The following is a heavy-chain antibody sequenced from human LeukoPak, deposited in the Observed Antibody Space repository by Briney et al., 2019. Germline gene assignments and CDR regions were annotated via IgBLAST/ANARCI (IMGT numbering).Heavy chain of an antibody. CDR3: AKCRSGSDADCYGFDY. CDR2: ISTSGSRT. J-gene: IGHJ4*02. Sequence: GGSLRLSCAASGFTFSSYAMTWLRQAPGKGLEWVSTISTSGSRTYSTDSVKGRFTFSRDNFRSTLFLQMNSLRAEDTAVYYCAKCRSGSDADCYGFDYWGQGTQVTVSS. CDR1: GFTFSSYA. D-gene: IGHD2-21*02. V-gene: IGHV3-23*01.